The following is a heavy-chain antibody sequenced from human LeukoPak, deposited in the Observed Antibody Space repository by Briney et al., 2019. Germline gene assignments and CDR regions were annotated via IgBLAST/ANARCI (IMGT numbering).Heavy chain of an antibody. CDR3: TKDSQGSYDGFWYGTYGMDV. CDR1: GFSFNTFA. J-gene: IGHJ6*02. CDR2: ISDYP. D-gene: IGHD3-16*01. Sequence: GGSLRLCCVASGFSFNTFALTWVRQAPGKGLEWVSTISDYPHYADSVRGRFTISRDNSRKTVFLQMNSLTPEDAATYYCTKDSQGSYDGFWYGTYGMDVWGQGTTVTVSS. V-gene: IGHV3-23*05.